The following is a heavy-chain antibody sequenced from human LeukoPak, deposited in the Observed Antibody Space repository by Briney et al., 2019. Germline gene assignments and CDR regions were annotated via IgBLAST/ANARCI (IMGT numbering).Heavy chain of an antibody. Sequence: PSETLSLTCTVSGGSISSYYWSWIRQPPGKGLEWIGRIYTSGSTNYNPSLKSRVTMSVDTSKNQFSLKLSSVTAADTAVYYCARGTSYWYSSGPYYFDYWGQGTLVTVSS. CDR2: IYTSGST. V-gene: IGHV4-4*07. D-gene: IGHD6-19*01. CDR1: GGSISSYY. J-gene: IGHJ4*02. CDR3: ARGTSYWYSSGPYYFDY.